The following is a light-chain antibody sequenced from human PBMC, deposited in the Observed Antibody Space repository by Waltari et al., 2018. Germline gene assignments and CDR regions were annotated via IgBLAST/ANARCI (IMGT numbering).Light chain of an antibody. J-gene: IGKJ2*01. CDR2: DAS. CDR3: QQRSNWTPHT. V-gene: IGKV3-11*01. Sequence: EIVLTQSQATLSLSPGETATLSCRASQSVGTYLAWYQQKPGQAPRLLIYDASNRATGIPDRFRGSGSGTDFTLTISSLEAEDFAVYYCQQRSNWTPHTFGQGARLEIK. CDR1: QSVGTY.